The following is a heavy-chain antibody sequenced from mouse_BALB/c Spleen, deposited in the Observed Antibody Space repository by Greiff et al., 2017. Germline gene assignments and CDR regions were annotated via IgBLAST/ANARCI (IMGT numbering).Heavy chain of an antibody. J-gene: IGHJ4*01. D-gene: IGHD2-3*01. V-gene: IGHV2-9*02. CDR2: IWAGGST. CDR3: ARDGYYEKNAMDY. Sequence: VKLMESGPGLVAPSQSLSITCTVSGFSLTSYGVHWVRQPPGKGLEWLGVIWAGGSTNYNSALMSRLSISKDNSKSQVFLKMNSLQTDDTAMYYCARDGYYEKNAMDYWGQGTSVTVSS. CDR1: GFSLTSYG.